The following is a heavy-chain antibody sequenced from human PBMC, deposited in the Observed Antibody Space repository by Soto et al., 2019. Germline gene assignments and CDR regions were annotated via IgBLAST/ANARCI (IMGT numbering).Heavy chain of an antibody. J-gene: IGHJ4*02. CDR3: ARRALPQCMNGGCYKDGFWDY. CDR2: IYYSGTT. CDR1: GGSVSSGGYY. Sequence: SETLSLTCTVSGGSVSSGGYYWSWIRQHPGTGLEWIGYIYYSGTTYFNPSLKSRASISLDTSKNEFSLKLTSVTAADTAVYYCARRALPQCMNGGCYKDGFWDYWAQGALVTVSS. V-gene: IGHV4-31*03. D-gene: IGHD2-8*01.